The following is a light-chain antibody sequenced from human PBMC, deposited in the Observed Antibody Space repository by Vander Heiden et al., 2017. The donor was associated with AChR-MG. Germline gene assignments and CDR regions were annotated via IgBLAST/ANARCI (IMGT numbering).Light chain of an antibody. J-gene: IGLJ3*02. CDR3: CSYAGTYTWV. Sequence: QSALTQPRPVSGSPGQSVTISCTGTSSDVGGYHYVSWYLQHPGKAPKLLIYDVNRRPSGVPDRFSGSKSGNTASLTIYGLQAEDEADYYCCSYAGTYTWVFGGGTKLTVL. CDR2: DVN. V-gene: IGLV2-11*01. CDR1: SSDVGGYHY.